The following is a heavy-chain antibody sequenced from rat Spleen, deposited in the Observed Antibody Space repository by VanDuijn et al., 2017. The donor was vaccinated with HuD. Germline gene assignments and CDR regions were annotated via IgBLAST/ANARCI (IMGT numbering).Heavy chain of an antibody. J-gene: IGHJ4*01. CDR3: TTKAQWGAMDA. CDR1: GFTFSSYW. D-gene: IGHD3-8*01. V-gene: IGHV5-58*01. CDR2: ISPDGGDT. Sequence: EVKLVETGGGLGHPGESLKLSCVASGFTFSSYWMFWIRQAPGEGLEWLSSISPDGGDTYYPDSVKGRFTISRDNAENTVYLQMNSLRSEDTATYYCTTKAQWGAMDAWGQGASVTVSS.